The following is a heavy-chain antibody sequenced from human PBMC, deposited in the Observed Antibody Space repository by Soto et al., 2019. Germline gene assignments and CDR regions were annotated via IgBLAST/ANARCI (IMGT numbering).Heavy chain of an antibody. CDR2: IITILGIA. D-gene: IGHD2-15*01. Sequence: QVQLVQSGAEVKKPGSSVKVSCKASGGTFSSYTISWVRQAPGQGLEWMGRIITILGIANYAQKFQGRVTITADKSTSTAYMELSSLRSEDTAVYYCARVTCSGGSCYDWFDPWGHGTLVTVSS. CDR3: ARVTCSGGSCYDWFDP. CDR1: GGTFSSYT. V-gene: IGHV1-69*02. J-gene: IGHJ5*02.